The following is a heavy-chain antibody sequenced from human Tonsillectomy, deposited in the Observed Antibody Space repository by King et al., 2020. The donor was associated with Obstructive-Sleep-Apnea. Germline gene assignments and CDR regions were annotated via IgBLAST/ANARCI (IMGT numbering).Heavy chain of an antibody. CDR1: GGSISSSSYY. CDR3: ARGRDYGDYVTDH. D-gene: IGHD4-17*01. CDR2: ISYSGST. Sequence: QLQESGPGLVKPSETLSLTCTVSGGSISSSSYYWGWIRQPPGKGLEWIGSISYSGSTYYNPSLKSRVTISVDTSKNQLSLKLTSVTAADTAVYYCARGRDYGDYVTDHWGQGTLVTVSS. J-gene: IGHJ4*02. V-gene: IGHV4-39*07.